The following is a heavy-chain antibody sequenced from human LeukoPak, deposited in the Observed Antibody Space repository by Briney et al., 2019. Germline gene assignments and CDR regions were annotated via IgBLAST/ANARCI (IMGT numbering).Heavy chain of an antibody. CDR2: IKQDGSEK. CDR1: GFTFSSYW. CDR3: AKGSRGDGYNYRGFDY. J-gene: IGHJ4*02. D-gene: IGHD5-12*01. Sequence: GGSLRLSCAASGFTFSSYWMSWVRQAPGKGLEWVANIKQDGSEKYYVDSVKGRFTISRDNAKNSLYLQMNSLRAEDTAVYYCAKGSRGDGYNYRGFDYWGQGTLVTVSS. V-gene: IGHV3-7*03.